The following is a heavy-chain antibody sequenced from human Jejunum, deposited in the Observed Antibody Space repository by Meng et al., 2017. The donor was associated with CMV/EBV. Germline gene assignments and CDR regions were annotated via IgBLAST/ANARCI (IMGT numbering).Heavy chain of an antibody. CDR1: GDSISNGDYY. CDR3: ATRLSASAQIDN. Sequence: VSGDSISNGDYYWTWIRQSPGKGLEWIGYIYCSGNTFYNPSLQSRVSISVDTSKNQFSLNLGSVTAADTALYYCATRLSASAQIDNWGQGTLVTVSS. V-gene: IGHV4-30-4*08. CDR2: IYCSGNT. J-gene: IGHJ4*02. D-gene: IGHD3-16*01.